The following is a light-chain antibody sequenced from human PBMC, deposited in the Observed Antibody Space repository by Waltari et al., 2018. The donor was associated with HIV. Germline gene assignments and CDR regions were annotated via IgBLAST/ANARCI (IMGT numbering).Light chain of an antibody. J-gene: IGLJ1*01. V-gene: IGLV2-23*02. CDR2: EVS. CDR1: SSAVGSYNL. Sequence: QSALTQPASVSGSPGQSITISCTGTSSAVGSYNLVSWYQQHPAKAPKLMIYEVSKRPSGVSNRFSGSKSGNTASLTISGLQAEDEADYYCCSYAGSSTYVFGTGTKVTVL. CDR3: CSYAGSSTYV.